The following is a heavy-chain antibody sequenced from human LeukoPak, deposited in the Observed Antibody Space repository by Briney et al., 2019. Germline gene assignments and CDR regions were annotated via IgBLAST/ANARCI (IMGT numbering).Heavy chain of an antibody. J-gene: IGHJ5*01. CDR3: VRSPVYSSGWFDY. CDR1: GGSISSFY. CDR2: IYYTGST. V-gene: IGHV4-59*08. Sequence: PSEALCLTCTVSGGSISSFYWSWIRQPPGKGLEYIGDIYYTGSTNYNPSLNSRVTMSVDTSKNQFSLKLTSVTAADTALYYCVRSPVYSSGWFDYWGHGCLVTVSS. D-gene: IGHD6-19*01.